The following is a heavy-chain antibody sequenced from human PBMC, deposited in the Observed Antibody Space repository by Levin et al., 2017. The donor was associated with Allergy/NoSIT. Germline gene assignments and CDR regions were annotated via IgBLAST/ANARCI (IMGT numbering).Heavy chain of an antibody. CDR3: AGGVGITMINFWYFDL. J-gene: IGHJ2*01. CDR1: GGSVSSDIYY. V-gene: IGHV4-61*01. Sequence: GSLRLSCTVSGGSVSSDIYYWSWIRQPPGTGLEWIGYIYYTGITNYNPSLKSRVTMSVDTSKNQLSLKLSSVTAADTAVYYCAGGVGITMINFWYFDLWGRGTLVTVSS. CDR2: IYYTGIT. D-gene: IGHD3-22*01.